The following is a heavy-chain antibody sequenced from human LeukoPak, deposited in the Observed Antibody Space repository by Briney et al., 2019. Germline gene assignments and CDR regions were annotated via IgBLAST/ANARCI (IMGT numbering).Heavy chain of an antibody. CDR3: ARDLHSSSWYREFDY. CDR1: GYTFTGYY. Sequence: ASVKVSCKASGYTFTGYYMHWVRQAPGQGLEWMGIINPSGGSTSYAQKFQGRVTMTRDTSTSTVYMELSSLRSEDTAVYYCARDLHSSSWYREFDYWGQGTLVTVSS. J-gene: IGHJ4*02. D-gene: IGHD6-13*01. V-gene: IGHV1-46*01. CDR2: INPSGGST.